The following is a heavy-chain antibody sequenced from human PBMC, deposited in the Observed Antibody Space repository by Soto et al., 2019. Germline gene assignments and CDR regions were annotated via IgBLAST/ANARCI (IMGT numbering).Heavy chain of an antibody. CDR1: GFTFSSYS. Sequence: GSLRLSCAASGFTFSSYSMNWVRQAPGKGLEWVSSISSSSSYIYYADSVKGRFTISRDNAKNSLYLQMNSLRAEDTAVYYCASYHRSYGMDVWSQGTTVTVSS. D-gene: IGHD2-2*01. CDR3: ASYHRSYGMDV. J-gene: IGHJ6*02. V-gene: IGHV3-21*01. CDR2: ISSSSSYI.